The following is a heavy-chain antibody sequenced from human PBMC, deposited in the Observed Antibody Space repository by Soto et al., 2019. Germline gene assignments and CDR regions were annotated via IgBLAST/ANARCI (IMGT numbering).Heavy chain of an antibody. J-gene: IGHJ6*02. Sequence: QVQLVQSGAEVKKPGSSVKVSCKASGGTFSSYTISWVRQAPGQGLEWMGRIIPILGIANYAQKFQGRVTITADESTSTAYMELSSLRSEDTAVYYCASGLAYCGGDCYPYYYYGMDVWGQGTTVTVSS. D-gene: IGHD2-21*02. CDR2: IIPILGIA. CDR1: GGTFSSYT. CDR3: ASGLAYCGGDCYPYYYYGMDV. V-gene: IGHV1-69*02.